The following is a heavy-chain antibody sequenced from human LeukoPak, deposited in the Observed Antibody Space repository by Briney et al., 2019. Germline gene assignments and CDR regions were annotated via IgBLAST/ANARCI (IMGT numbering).Heavy chain of an antibody. J-gene: IGHJ5*02. V-gene: IGHV3-15*01. D-gene: IGHD2-2*01. Sequence: GGSLRLSCAASGFTFSNAWMSWVRQAPGKGLEWVGRIKSKTDGGTTDYAAPVKGRFTISRDNSKNTLYLQMNSLRAEDTAVYYCVRVVPAAIGWFDPWGQGTLVTVSS. CDR1: GFTFSNAW. CDR2: IKSKTDGGTT. CDR3: VRVVPAAIGWFDP.